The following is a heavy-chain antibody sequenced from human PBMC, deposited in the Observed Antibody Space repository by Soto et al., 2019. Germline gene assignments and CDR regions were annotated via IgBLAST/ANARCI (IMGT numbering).Heavy chain of an antibody. CDR2: MNPNSGNT. D-gene: IGHD6-19*01. V-gene: IGHV1-8*01. CDR1: GYTFTSYD. Sequence: ASVKVSCKASGYTFTSYDINWVRQATGQGLEWMGWMNPNSGNTGYAQKFQGRVTMTRNTSISTAYMELSSLRSEDTAVYYCARDLRRASSGWLDDAFDIWGQGTMVTVSS. CDR3: ARDLRRASSGWLDDAFDI. J-gene: IGHJ3*02.